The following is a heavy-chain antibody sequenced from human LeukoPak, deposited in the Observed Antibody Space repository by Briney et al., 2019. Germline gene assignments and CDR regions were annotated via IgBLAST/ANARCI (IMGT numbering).Heavy chain of an antibody. D-gene: IGHD3-10*01. J-gene: IGHJ4*02. CDR2: ISSSNNYL. V-gene: IGHV3-21*04. Sequence: GGSLRLSCAASGFTFSSYIMNWVRQAPGKGLEWVSSISSSNNYLYYADSVKGRFTISRDNSKNTLYLQMNSLRAEDTAKYYCAKHYYGSGSYRAFDYWGQGILVTVSS. CDR3: AKHYYGSGSYRAFDY. CDR1: GFTFSSYI.